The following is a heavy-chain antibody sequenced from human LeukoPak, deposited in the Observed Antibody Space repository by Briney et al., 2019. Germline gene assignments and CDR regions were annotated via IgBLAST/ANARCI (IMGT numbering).Heavy chain of an antibody. CDR1: SGSISGYY. CDR3: ARVRYCSTNRCYDREFDN. CDR2: IFYSGST. D-gene: IGHD2-2*01. J-gene: IGHJ4*02. Sequence: SETLSLTCSISSGSISGYYWSWIRQPPGKGLEWIGYIFYSGSTNYNPSLKSRVTISVDTSKNQFSLKLNSVTAADTAVYYCARVRYCSTNRCYDREFDNWGQGTLVTVSS. V-gene: IGHV4-59*01.